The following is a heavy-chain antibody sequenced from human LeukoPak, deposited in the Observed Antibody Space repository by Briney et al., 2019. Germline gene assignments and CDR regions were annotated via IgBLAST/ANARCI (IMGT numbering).Heavy chain of an antibody. D-gene: IGHD3-10*01. J-gene: IGHJ6*03. CDR2: ISSSSSYI. CDR3: ARDAQASGSRDYYYYYYMDV. V-gene: IGHV3-21*01. Sequence: GGSLRLSCAASGFTFDDYGMSWVRQAPGKGLEWVSSISSSSSYIYYADSVKGRFTISRDNAKNSLYLQMNSLRAEDTAVYYCARDAQASGSRDYYYYYYMDVWGKGTTVTVSS. CDR1: GFTFDDYG.